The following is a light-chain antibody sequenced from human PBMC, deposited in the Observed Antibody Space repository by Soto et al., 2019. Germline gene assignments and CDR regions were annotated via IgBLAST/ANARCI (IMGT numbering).Light chain of an antibody. J-gene: IGLJ1*01. Sequence: QSVLTQPPSASGTPGQRVTISCSGSSSNIGGNAVNWYQQLPGTAPKLLIYTNNQRPPRVPDRFSGSKSGTSASLAISGLQSDDEADYFCAAWDDSRDGYVFGTGTKVTVL. CDR3: AAWDDSRDGYV. CDR1: SSNIGGNA. V-gene: IGLV1-44*01. CDR2: TNN.